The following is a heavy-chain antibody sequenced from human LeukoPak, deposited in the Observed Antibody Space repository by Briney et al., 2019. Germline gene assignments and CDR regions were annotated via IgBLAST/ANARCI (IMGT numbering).Heavy chain of an antibody. J-gene: IGHJ6*02. CDR1: GFTFSGYE. CDR3: ARVSVGNFYVMDV. V-gene: IGHV3-48*03. Sequence: PGGSLRLSCEASGFTFSGYEMNWVRQAPGRGLEWVSYISSSGSNMFYADSVKGRFTISRDNAKNSLYLHMNTLRAEDTAVYYCARVSVGNFYVMDVWGQGTTVTVFS. CDR2: ISSSGSNM. D-gene: IGHD3-10*01.